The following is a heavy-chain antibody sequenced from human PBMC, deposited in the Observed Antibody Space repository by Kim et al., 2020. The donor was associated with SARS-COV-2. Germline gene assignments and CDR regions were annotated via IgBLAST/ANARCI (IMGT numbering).Heavy chain of an antibody. CDR2: IYYSGST. J-gene: IGHJ3*02. D-gene: IGHD3-10*01. CDR3: ARAGTLQNAFDI. V-gene: IGHV4-61*01. CDR1: GGSVSSGSYY. Sequence: SETLSLTCTVSGGSVSSGSYYWSWIRQPPGKGLEWIGYIYYSGSTNYNPSLKSRVTISVDTSKNQFSLKLSSVTAADTAVYYCARAGTLQNAFDIWGQGTMVTVSS.